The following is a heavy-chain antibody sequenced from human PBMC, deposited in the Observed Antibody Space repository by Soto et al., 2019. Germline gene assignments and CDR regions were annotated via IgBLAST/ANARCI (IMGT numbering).Heavy chain of an antibody. CDR3: AKDFPFSGGSCCTFDY. J-gene: IGHJ4*02. CDR1: GFTFSSYA. Sequence: GGSLRLSCAASGFTFSSYAMSWVRQAPGKGLEWVSAISGSGGSKYYADSVKGRFTISRDNYKNTLYLPMNSVGAEDTAVYYCAKDFPFSGGSCCTFDYWGQGTLVTVSS. V-gene: IGHV3-23*01. D-gene: IGHD2-15*01. CDR2: ISGSGGSK.